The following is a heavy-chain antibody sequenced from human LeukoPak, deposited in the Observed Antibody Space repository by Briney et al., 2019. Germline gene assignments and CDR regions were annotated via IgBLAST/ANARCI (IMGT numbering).Heavy chain of an antibody. V-gene: IGHV3-21*01. Sequence: GGSLRLSWAASGFTFSDYSMNWVRQAPGKGLEWVSSISGRSSFIYYADSVKGRFTISRDNARNSLYLQMNSLRAEDTAVYYCAREPTTVTTDASFDYWGQGTLVTVSS. CDR1: GFTFSDYS. CDR3: AREPTTVTTDASFDY. J-gene: IGHJ4*02. CDR2: ISGRSSFI. D-gene: IGHD4-17*01.